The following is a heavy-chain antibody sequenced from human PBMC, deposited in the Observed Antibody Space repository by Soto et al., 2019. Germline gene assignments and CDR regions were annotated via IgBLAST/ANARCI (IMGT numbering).Heavy chain of an antibody. V-gene: IGHV3-30*18. J-gene: IGHJ6*02. CDR3: AKGSLRFLGHSYAMDV. Sequence: GGSLRLSCAASGFTFSSYGMHWVRQAPGKGLEWVAVISYDGSNKYYADSVKGRFTISRDNSKNTLYLQMNSLRAEDTAVYYCAKGSLRFLGHSYAMDVSGQGTKVTV. D-gene: IGHD3-3*01. CDR1: GFTFSSYG. CDR2: ISYDGSNK.